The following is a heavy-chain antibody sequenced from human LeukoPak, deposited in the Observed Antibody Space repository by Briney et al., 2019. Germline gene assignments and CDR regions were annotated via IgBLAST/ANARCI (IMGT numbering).Heavy chain of an antibody. V-gene: IGHV4-59*12. CDR2: IYYSGTT. CDR3: ASLPYYYDSSGYYGPFDY. J-gene: IGHJ4*02. D-gene: IGHD3-22*01. Sequence: PSETLSLTCTVSGGSINNYYWTWIRQPPGKRLEWIGYIYYSGTTSYNPSLESRVTISLDTSKNQFSLKLSSVTAADTAVYYCASLPYYYDSSGYYGPFDYWGQGTLVTVSS. CDR1: GGSINNYY.